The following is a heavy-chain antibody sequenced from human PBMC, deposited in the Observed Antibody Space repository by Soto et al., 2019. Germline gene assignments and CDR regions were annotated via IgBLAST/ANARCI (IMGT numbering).Heavy chain of an antibody. J-gene: IGHJ6*02. V-gene: IGHV4-34*01. CDR1: GGSFSGYY. Sequence: SETLSLTCAVYGGSFSGYYLSWIRQPPGKGLEWIGEINHSGSTNYNPSLKSRVTISVDTSKNQFSLKLSSVTAADTAVYYCARGPDNWNYVRYYYYGMDVWGQGTTVTVSS. CDR2: INHSGST. D-gene: IGHD1-7*01. CDR3: ARGPDNWNYVRYYYYGMDV.